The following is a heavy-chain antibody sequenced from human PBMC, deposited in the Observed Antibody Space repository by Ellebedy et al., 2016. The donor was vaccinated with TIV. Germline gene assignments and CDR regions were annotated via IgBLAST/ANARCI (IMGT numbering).Heavy chain of an antibody. Sequence: ASVKVSCXASGYTFTSYDINWVRQATGQGLEWMGWMNPNSGNTGYAQKFQGRVTMTRNTAISTAYMELRSLRSEDTAVYYCARSFANCSSTSCYTDNFDFWGQGTLVTVSS. J-gene: IGHJ4*02. D-gene: IGHD2-2*02. CDR3: ARSFANCSSTSCYTDNFDF. CDR1: GYTFTSYD. V-gene: IGHV1-8*01. CDR2: MNPNSGNT.